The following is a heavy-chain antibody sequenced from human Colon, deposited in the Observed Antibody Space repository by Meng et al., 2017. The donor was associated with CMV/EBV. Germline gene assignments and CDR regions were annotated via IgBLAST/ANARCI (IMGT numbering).Heavy chain of an antibody. Sequence: SCAASGFIFSGYAMHWARQAPGKGLEWVSSISGDSNYIYYADSVKGRFTISRDNAKNSLYLEMNSLRAEDTAVYYCVAPDYSTSRDAFDFWGQGTMVTVSS. CDR3: VAPDYSTSRDAFDF. J-gene: IGHJ3*01. CDR1: GFIFSGYA. V-gene: IGHV3-21*01. D-gene: IGHD4-11*01. CDR2: ISGDSNYI.